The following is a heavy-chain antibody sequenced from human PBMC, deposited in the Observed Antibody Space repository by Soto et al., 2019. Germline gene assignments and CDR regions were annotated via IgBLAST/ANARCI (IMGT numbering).Heavy chain of an antibody. V-gene: IGHV4-59*01. CDR1: GGSISSYY. CDR3: AKNRKGSSGYYSQPFDY. Sequence: SETLSLTCTVSGGSISSYYWSWIRQPPGKGLEWIGYIYYSGSTNYNPSLKSRVTISVDTSKNQFSLKLSSVTAADTAVYYCAKNRKGSSGYYSQPFDYWGQGTLVTVSS. CDR2: IYYSGST. J-gene: IGHJ4*02. D-gene: IGHD3-22*01.